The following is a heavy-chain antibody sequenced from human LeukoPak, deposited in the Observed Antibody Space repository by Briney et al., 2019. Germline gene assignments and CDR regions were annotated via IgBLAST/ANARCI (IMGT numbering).Heavy chain of an antibody. J-gene: IGHJ4*02. CDR3: ARGGGYVSDFDY. V-gene: IGHV3-11*06. CDR1: GFTFSDYY. CDR2: ISSSSSYT. Sequence: GGSLRLSCAASGFTFSDYYMSWIRQAPGKGLEWVSYISSSSSYTDYADSVKGRFTISRDNAKNTLYLQMNSLRVEDTAVYYCARGGGYVSDFDYWGQGTLVTVSS. D-gene: IGHD6-25*01.